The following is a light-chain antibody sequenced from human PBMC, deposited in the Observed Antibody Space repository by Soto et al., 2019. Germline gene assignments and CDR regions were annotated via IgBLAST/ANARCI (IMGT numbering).Light chain of an antibody. CDR2: DTT. CDR1: TGAVTSGHY. V-gene: IGLV7-46*01. CDR3: LLSYSGTNWV. Sequence: QAVVTQEPSLTVSPGGTVTLTCGSSTGAVTSGHYPYWFQQKPGQAPRTLISDTTNKHSWTPARFSGSLLGGKAALTLAGAQTDDEADYYCLLSYSGTNWVFGVGTKLTVL. J-gene: IGLJ3*02.